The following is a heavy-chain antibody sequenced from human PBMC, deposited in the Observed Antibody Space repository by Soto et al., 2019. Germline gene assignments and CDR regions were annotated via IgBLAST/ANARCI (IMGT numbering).Heavy chain of an antibody. V-gene: IGHV4-61*01. CDR3: ARERTGDPTFFDY. CDR1: GGSVRSGSYY. D-gene: IGHD1-1*01. CDR2: IYHGGST. Sequence: PSETLSLTCAVSGGSVRSGSYYWSWIRQPPGKGLEWIGFIYHGGSTNYNPSLKSRVTISVDTSKNQFSLNLLSLTAADTAVYYCARERTGDPTFFDYWGQGALVTVSS. J-gene: IGHJ4*02.